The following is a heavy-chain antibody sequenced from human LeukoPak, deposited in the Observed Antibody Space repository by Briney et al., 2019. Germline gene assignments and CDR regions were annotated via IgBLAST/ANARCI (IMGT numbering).Heavy chain of an antibody. V-gene: IGHV1-8*03. D-gene: IGHD2-2*01. CDR2: MNPNSGNT. Sequence: ASVKVSCKASGYTFTSHDINWVRQATGQGLELMGWMNPNSGNTGYAQKFQGRVTITTDESTSTAYMELSSLRSEDTAVYYCARDNCSSTSCYSYYYYMDVWGKGTTVTVSS. CDR1: GYTFTSHD. CDR3: ARDNCSSTSCYSYYYYMDV. J-gene: IGHJ6*03.